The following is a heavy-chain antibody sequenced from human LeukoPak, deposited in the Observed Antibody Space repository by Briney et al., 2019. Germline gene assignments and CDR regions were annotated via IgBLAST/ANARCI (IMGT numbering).Heavy chain of an antibody. CDR3: ARDRSYGSGSSLYGMDV. J-gene: IGHJ6*02. Sequence: SSSSYIYYADSVKGRFTISRDNAKNSLYLQMNSLRAEDTAVYYCARDRSYGSGSSLYGMDVWGQGTTVTVSS. CDR2: SSSSYI. V-gene: IGHV3-21*01. D-gene: IGHD3-10*01.